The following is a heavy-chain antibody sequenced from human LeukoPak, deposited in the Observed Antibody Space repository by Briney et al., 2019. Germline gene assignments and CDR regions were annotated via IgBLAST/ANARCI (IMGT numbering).Heavy chain of an antibody. D-gene: IGHD3-22*01. V-gene: IGHV3-23*01. CDR3: EKDVGCSRYYPD. Sequence: GGSLRLSCAASGFTFSSYAMSWVRQAPGKGLEWVSAISGSGGSTYYADSVKGRFTISRDNSKNTLYLQMNSLRAEDTAVYYCEKDVGCSRYYPDWAQRPLVTVSS. CDR2: ISGSGGST. CDR1: GFTFSSYA. J-gene: IGHJ4*02.